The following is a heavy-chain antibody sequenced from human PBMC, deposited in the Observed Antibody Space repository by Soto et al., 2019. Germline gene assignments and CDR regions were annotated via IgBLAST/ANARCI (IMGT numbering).Heavy chain of an antibody. CDR1: GFTFSSFG. Sequence: PGGSLRLSCAASGFTFSSFGMHWVRQAPGKGLEWVAFIWYTGSYKYYADSVKGRFTISRDNSKNTLYLQMNNLRAEDTAVYYCARAGGKYQLGGFYGMDVWGQGTTVTV. CDR3: ARAGGKYQLGGFYGMDV. J-gene: IGHJ6*02. V-gene: IGHV3-33*01. CDR2: IWYTGSYK. D-gene: IGHD2-2*01.